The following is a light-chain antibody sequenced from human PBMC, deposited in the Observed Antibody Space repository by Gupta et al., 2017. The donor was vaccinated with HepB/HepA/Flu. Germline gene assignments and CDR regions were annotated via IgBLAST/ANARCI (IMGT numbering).Light chain of an antibody. CDR3: QLRSNWPPWT. Sequence: EIVLTQSPATLSLSPGERATLSCRASQSVSSYLAWCQQKPGQAPRLLIYDASNRATGIPARFSGSGSGTDFTLTISSLEPEDFAVYYCQLRSNWPPWTFGQGTKVEIK. CDR1: QSVSSY. V-gene: IGKV3-11*01. J-gene: IGKJ1*01. CDR2: DAS.